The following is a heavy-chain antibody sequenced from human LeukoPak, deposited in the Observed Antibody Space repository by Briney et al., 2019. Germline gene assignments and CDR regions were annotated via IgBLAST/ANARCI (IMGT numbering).Heavy chain of an antibody. CDR1: GGTFSSYA. CDR3: ARGLDDYGDGLVAFDI. D-gene: IGHD4-17*01. V-gene: IGHV1-69*06. Sequence: ASVKVSCKASGGTFSSYAISWVRQAPGQGLEWMGGIIPIFGTANYAQKFQGRVTITADKSTSTAYMELSSLRSEDTAVYYCARGLDDYGDGLVAFDIWGQGTMVTVSS. J-gene: IGHJ3*02. CDR2: IIPIFGTA.